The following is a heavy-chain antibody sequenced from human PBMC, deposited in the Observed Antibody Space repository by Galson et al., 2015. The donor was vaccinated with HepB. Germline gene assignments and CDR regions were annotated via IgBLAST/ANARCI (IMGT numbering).Heavy chain of an antibody. CDR3: ATDAFYLDNSGYLQGGP. CDR1: GHNLTELS. Sequence: SVKVSCKVSGHNLTELSIHWVRQAPGKGLEWMGGFDPEGGEPIYAQKFQGRVTISEDTSTDTAYMALSSLRSDDTAVYYCATDAFYLDNSGYLQGGPWGQGTLVTVSS. V-gene: IGHV1-24*01. J-gene: IGHJ5*02. D-gene: IGHD3-22*01. CDR2: FDPEGGEP.